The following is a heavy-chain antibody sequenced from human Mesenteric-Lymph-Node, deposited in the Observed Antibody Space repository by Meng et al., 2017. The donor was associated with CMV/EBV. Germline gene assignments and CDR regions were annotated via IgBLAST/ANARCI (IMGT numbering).Heavy chain of an antibody. CDR2: ISSSSSYI. CDR1: GFTFSSYS. J-gene: IGHJ4*02. CDR3: ARDFRAGTGY. D-gene: IGHD6-19*01. V-gene: IGHV3-21*01. Sequence: GGSLRLSCAASGFTFSSYSMNWVRQAPGKGLEWVSSISSSSSYIYYADSVNGRFTISRDNAKNSLYLQMNSLGAEDTAVYYCARDFRAGTGYWGQGTLVTVSS.